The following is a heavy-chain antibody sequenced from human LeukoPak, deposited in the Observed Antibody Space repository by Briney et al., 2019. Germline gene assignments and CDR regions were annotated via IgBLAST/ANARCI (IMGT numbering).Heavy chain of an antibody. D-gene: IGHD7-27*01. V-gene: IGHV1-69*13. J-gene: IGHJ4*02. CDR2: IIPIFGTA. CDR3: ARDRDWGGGDYFDY. Sequence: SVKVSCKASGGTFSSYAISWVRQAPGQGLEWMGGIIPIFGTANYAQKFQGRVTITADESTSTAYMELSGLRSEDTAVYYCARDRDWGGGDYFDYWGQGTLVTVSS. CDR1: GGTFSSYA.